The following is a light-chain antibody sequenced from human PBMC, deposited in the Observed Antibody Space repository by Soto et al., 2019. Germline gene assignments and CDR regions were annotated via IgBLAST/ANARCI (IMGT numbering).Light chain of an antibody. Sequence: QSVLTQPRSVSGSPGQSVTISCTGTSSDVGGYNYVSWYQQHPGKAPKLMIYDVSKRPSGVPDRFSGSKSGSTASLTISGLQAEDEADYYCCSYAGSYTFGVFGGGTKLTVL. V-gene: IGLV2-11*01. CDR2: DVS. CDR3: CSYAGSYTFGV. J-gene: IGLJ2*01. CDR1: SSDVGGYNY.